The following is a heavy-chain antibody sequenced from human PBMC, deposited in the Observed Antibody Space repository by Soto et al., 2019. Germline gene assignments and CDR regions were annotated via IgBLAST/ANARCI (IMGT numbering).Heavy chain of an antibody. CDR1: GYSFPSYW. V-gene: IGHV5-51*01. D-gene: IGHD1-1*01. Sequence: AESMKISCKASGYSFPSYWIGWVRQMPGKGLEWMGIIYPTDADIRYSPSFQGQVTISADRSVSTAYLQWSSLKASDSAMYYCARNESGLNLFDYWGRGKLLPGPS. CDR2: IYPTDADI. J-gene: IGHJ4*02. CDR3: ARNESGLNLFDY.